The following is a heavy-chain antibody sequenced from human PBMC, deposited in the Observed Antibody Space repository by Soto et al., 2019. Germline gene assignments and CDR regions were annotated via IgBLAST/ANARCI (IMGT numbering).Heavy chain of an antibody. CDR1: GGTFSSYA. CDR3: ARETSVSYLSYGMDV. CDR2: IIPIFGTA. J-gene: IGHJ6*02. Sequence: SVKVSCKASGGTFSSYAISWVRQAPGQGLEWMGGIIPIFGTANYAQKFQGRVTITADESTSTAYMELSSLRSEDTAVYYCARETSVSYLSYGMDVWGQGTTVTVSS. V-gene: IGHV1-69*13. D-gene: IGHD2-2*02.